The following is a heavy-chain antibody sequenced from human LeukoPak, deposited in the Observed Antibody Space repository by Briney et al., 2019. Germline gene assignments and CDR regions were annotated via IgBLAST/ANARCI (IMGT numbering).Heavy chain of an antibody. J-gene: IGHJ6*02. Sequence: SETLPLTCAVYGGSFSGYYWSWIRQPPGKGLEWIGEINHSGSTNYNPSLKSRVTISVDTSKNQFSLKLSSVTAADTAVYYCARGQIDCSGGSCNAHYYYYGMDVWGQGTTVTVSS. D-gene: IGHD2-15*01. V-gene: IGHV4-34*01. CDR3: ARGQIDCSGGSCNAHYYYYGMDV. CDR2: INHSGST. CDR1: GGSFSGYY.